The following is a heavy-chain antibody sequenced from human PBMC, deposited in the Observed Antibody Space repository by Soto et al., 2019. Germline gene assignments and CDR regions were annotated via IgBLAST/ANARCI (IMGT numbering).Heavy chain of an antibody. CDR2: INHSGST. D-gene: IGHD2-15*01. CDR1: GGSFSGYY. J-gene: IGHJ6*02. CDR3: ARRCSGGSCYYGMDV. Sequence: QVQLQQWGAGLLKPSETLSLTCAVYGGSFSGYYWSWIRQPPGKGLEWIGEINHSGSTNYNPSLKSRVPISVDTSKNQFSLKLSSVTAADTAVYYCARRCSGGSCYYGMDVWGQGTTVTVSS. V-gene: IGHV4-34*01.